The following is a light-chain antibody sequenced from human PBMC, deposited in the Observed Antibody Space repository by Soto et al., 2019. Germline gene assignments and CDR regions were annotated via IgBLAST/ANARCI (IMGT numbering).Light chain of an antibody. CDR3: QQRSNWPPWT. J-gene: IGKJ1*01. V-gene: IGKV3D-15*01. CDR1: QSVSSN. CDR2: GVY. Sequence: EIVMTQSPTILSVSPGERATLSCRASQSVSSNLAWYQQKPGQPPRLLMYGVYTRAPGTPARFSGSGSGTEFTLTISSLQSEDSAVYYCQQRSNWPPWTFGQGTKVEIK.